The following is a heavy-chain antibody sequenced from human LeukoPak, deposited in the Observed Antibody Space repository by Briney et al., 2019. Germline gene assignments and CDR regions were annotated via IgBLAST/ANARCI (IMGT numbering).Heavy chain of an antibody. CDR2: ISYDGSNK. V-gene: IGHV3-30*11. J-gene: IGHJ6*03. D-gene: IGHD3-10*01. Sequence: GGSLRLSCAASGFTFSSYAMHWVRQAPGKGLEGVAVISYDGSNKYYADSVKGRFTISRDNSKNTLYLQMNSLRAEDTAVYYCARDPGPGTNYSYYMDVWGKGTTVTVSS. CDR3: ARDPGPGTNYSYYMDV. CDR1: GFTFSSYA.